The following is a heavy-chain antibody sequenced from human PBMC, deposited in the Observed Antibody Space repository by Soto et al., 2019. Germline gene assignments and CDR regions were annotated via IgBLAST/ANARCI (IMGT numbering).Heavy chain of an antibody. V-gene: IGHV6-1*01. Sequence: PSQTLSLTCVISGDSVTGNTAGWNWIRQSPSRGLEWLGRTYYRSIWYYDYAGSVKGRMTISPDTSRNQFSLQLNSVTPEDTAVYYCARGQDGSGSYCMDVWGQRTTVTV. CDR1: GDSVTGNTAG. D-gene: IGHD3-10*01. CDR3: ARGQDGSGSYCMDV. CDR2: TYYRSIWYY. J-gene: IGHJ6*02.